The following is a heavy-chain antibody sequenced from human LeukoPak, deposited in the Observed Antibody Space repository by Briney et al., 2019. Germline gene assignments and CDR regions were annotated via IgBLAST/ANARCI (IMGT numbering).Heavy chain of an antibody. J-gene: IGHJ6*02. CDR1: GFTFSSYA. CDR3: ATTDYDILTGRDYYGMDV. D-gene: IGHD3-9*01. CDR2: ISYDGSNK. Sequence: GGSLRLSCAASGFTFSSYAMHWVRQAPGKGLEWVAVISYDGSNKYYAGSVKGRFTISRDNSKNTLYLQMNSLRAEDTAVYYCATTDYDILTGRDYYGMDVWGQGTTVTVSS. V-gene: IGHV3-30-3*01.